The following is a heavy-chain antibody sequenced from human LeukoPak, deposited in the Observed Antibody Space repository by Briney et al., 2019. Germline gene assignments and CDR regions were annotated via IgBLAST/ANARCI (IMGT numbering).Heavy chain of an antibody. V-gene: IGHV1-8*01. CDR2: MNPNSGRT. CDR1: GYTLTSYD. CDR3: ARETPSRYFDY. Sequence: ASVKVSCKAPGYTLTSYDINWVRQATGQGLEWMGWMNPNSGRTGYAQKFQGRITMTRNTSISTAYMELSSLRSDDTAVYYCARETPSRYFDYWGQGALVTVSS. D-gene: IGHD4-23*01. J-gene: IGHJ4*02.